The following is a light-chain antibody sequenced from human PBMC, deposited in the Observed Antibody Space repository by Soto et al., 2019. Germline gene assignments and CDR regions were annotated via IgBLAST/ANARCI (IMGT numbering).Light chain of an antibody. CDR3: QHYDSLPYS. CDR2: GAS. V-gene: IGKV3-20*01. J-gene: IGKJ2*01. CDR1: QSVSSSY. Sequence: EIVLTQSPGTLSLSPGERATLSCRASQSVSSSYLAWYQQKPGQAPRLLIYGASSRATGIPDRFSGSGSGTDFTLTISRLEPEDFAVYFCQHYDSLPYSFGQGTKLEI.